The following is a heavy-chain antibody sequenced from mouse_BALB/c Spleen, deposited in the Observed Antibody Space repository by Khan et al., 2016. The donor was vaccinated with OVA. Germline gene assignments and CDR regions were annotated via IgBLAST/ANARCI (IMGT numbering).Heavy chain of an antibody. J-gene: IGHJ2*01. CDR3: AREEALYYFDY. CDR2: IYPGTNNT. CDR1: GYIFTTYW. V-gene: IGHV1-76*01. Sequence: LEVSGAELVRPGVSVKLSCKTSGYIFTTYWIHWLKQRSGQGLEWIARIYPGTNNTYYSEKLKDKATLTADKSSTTAYLQLSSLKSEDSAVYFCAREEALYYFDYWGQGTTLTVSS. D-gene: IGHD1-1*01.